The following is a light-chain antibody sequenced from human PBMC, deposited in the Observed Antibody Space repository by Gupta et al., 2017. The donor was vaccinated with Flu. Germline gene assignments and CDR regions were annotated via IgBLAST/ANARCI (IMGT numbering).Light chain of an antibody. Sequence: GTLSLSPGEIATRSCSASQSVKHNMLTWYQQKPGQAPRLLIHGASSRATGIPDRFSGSGSGTDFTLTIRRLEPEDFAVYYCQQEGISVSTFGQGTKMEIK. CDR2: GAS. J-gene: IGKJ2*01. CDR3: QQEGISVST. V-gene: IGKV3-20*01. CDR1: QSVKHNM.